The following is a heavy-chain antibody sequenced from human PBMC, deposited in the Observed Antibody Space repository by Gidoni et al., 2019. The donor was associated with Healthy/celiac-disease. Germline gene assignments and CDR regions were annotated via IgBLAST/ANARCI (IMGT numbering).Heavy chain of an antibody. CDR3: ARAGGDSNLKYYYYGMDV. CDR1: GFPSSTYD. J-gene: IGHJ6*02. CDR2: IGTAGDT. V-gene: IGHV3-13*01. Sequence: EVQLVESGGGLVQPGGSLRLSCAASGFPSSTYDMHCVRQATGKGLGWVSAIGTAGDTYYPGSVKGRLTISRENAKNYLYLQMNSLRAGDTAVYYCARAGGDSNLKYYYYGMDVWGQGTTVTVSS. D-gene: IGHD4-4*01.